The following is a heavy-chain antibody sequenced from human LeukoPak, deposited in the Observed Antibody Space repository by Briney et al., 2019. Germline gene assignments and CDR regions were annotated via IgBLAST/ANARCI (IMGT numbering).Heavy chain of an antibody. CDR3: AKDLYQLQTPYEFDY. V-gene: IGHV3-30*02. CDR2: IRYDGSNK. CDR1: GFTFSSYG. J-gene: IGHJ4*02. Sequence: PGGSLRLSCAASGFTFSSYGMHWVRQAPGKGLAWVAFIRYDGSNKYYADSVKGRFTISRDNSKNTLYLQTNSLSAGDTAVYYCAKDLYQLQTPYEFDYWGQGTLVTVSS. D-gene: IGHD3-3*01.